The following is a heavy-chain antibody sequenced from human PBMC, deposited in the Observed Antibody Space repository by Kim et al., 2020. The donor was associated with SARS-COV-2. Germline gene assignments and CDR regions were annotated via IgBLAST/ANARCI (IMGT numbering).Heavy chain of an antibody. D-gene: IGHD5-18*01. CDR3: ARGIHQWLGVDV. V-gene: IGHV3-13*04. CDR1: GFTFGGHD. CDR2: IGTAGET. J-gene: IGHJ6*02. Sequence: GGSLRLSCAASGFTFGGHDMHWVRQGSGKGLEWVSAIGTAGETFYSGSVKGRFIISRENGRNSFFLQMDSLKVGDTAVYYCARGIHQWLGVDVWGQGTTVTVSS.